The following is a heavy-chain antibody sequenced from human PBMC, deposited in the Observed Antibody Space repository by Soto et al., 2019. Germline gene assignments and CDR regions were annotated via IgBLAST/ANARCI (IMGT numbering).Heavy chain of an antibody. D-gene: IGHD2-2*01. CDR3: ARGWALLGEPAMALLNIDY. CDR2: IIPIFGTA. V-gene: IGHV1-69*13. CDR1: GGTFSSYA. Sequence: ASVKVSCKASGGTFSSYAISWVRQAPGQGLEWMGGIIPIFGTANYAQKFQGRVTITADESTSTAYMELSSLRSEDTAVYYCARGWALLGEPAMALLNIDYWGQGTLVTVSS. J-gene: IGHJ4*02.